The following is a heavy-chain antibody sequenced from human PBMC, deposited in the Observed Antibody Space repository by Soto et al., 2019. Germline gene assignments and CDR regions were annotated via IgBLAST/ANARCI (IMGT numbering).Heavy chain of an antibody. V-gene: IGHV4-59*12. CDR2: LYDSGST. CDR3: ARDRGIGAAGS. D-gene: IGHD6-13*01. J-gene: IGHJ5*02. Sequence: SETLSLTCTVSGDSISTYYWSWIRQPPGKGLEWIGYLYDSGSTHYNPSLKSRVTISVDTSKNQFSLKLTSVTAADTAVYFCARDRGIGAAGSWGQGILVTVSS. CDR1: GDSISTYY.